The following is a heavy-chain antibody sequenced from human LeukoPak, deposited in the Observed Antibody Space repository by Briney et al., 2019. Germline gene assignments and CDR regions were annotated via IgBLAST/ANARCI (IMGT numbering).Heavy chain of an antibody. Sequence: GESLKISCKGSAYNFASYWIAWVRRMPGKGLEWMGVIYPGDSHTRYSPSLQGQVTISADKSLSTAYLEWSSLKASDTAMYYCARGPDEYTFDYWGQGTLVTVS. CDR3: ARGPDEYTFDY. V-gene: IGHV5-51*01. CDR2: IYPGDSHT. J-gene: IGHJ4*02. D-gene: IGHD2/OR15-2a*01. CDR1: AYNFASYW.